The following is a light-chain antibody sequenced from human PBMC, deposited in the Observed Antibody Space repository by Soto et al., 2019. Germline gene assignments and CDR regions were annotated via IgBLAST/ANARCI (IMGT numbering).Light chain of an antibody. CDR1: QSISTW. Sequence: DIQMTQSPSTLSASVGDRVTITCRASQSISTWLAWYQQRPGKAPKLLIYKASSLESGVPSRFSGSRSGTEFTLTISSLQPDDFATYYCHQYDSSPLPFGGGTKVEIK. CDR3: HQYDSSPLP. CDR2: KAS. J-gene: IGKJ4*01. V-gene: IGKV1-5*03.